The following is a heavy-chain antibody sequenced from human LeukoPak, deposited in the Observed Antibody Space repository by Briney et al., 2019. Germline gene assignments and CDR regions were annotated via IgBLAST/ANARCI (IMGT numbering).Heavy chain of an antibody. V-gene: IGHV4-39*07. Sequence: PSETLSLTCTVSSGSISTSNYYWGWVRQPPGKALEWIGNIFYSGSTYYSPSLKSRVTISLDTSRNQFSLKLNSVTAADTAVYYCARGGFHILAWGQGTLVTVSS. D-gene: IGHD3-22*01. CDR1: SGSISTSNYY. CDR2: IFYSGST. J-gene: IGHJ5*02. CDR3: ARGGFHILA.